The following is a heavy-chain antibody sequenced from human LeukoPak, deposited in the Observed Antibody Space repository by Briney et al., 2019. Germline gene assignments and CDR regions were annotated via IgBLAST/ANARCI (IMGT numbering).Heavy chain of an antibody. Sequence: PGRSLRLSCAASGFTFSSYGMHWVRQAPGKGLERVAVIWYDGSNKYYADSVKGRFTISRDNSKNTLYLQMNSLRAEDTAVYYCARDGEVGRDIVVVVAHPPDYWGQGTLVTVSS. CDR2: IWYDGSNK. D-gene: IGHD2-15*01. V-gene: IGHV3-33*01. J-gene: IGHJ4*02. CDR3: ARDGEVGRDIVVVVAHPPDY. CDR1: GFTFSSYG.